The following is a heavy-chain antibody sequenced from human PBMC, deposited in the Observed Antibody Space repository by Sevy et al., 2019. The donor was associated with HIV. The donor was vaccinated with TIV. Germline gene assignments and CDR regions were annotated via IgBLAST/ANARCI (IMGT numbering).Heavy chain of an antibody. CDR1: GYIFTELS. D-gene: IGHD3-22*01. CDR2: FDPEDGET. CDR3: ATDSVVLKWRYYDSSGYYLHY. V-gene: IGHV1-24*01. Sequence: ASVKVSCKVSGYIFTELSMHWVRQAPGKGLEWMGGFDPEDGETIYAQKFQGRVTMTEDTSTDTAYMDLSSLRSEDTAVYYCATDSVVLKWRYYDSSGYYLHYWGQGTLVTVSS. J-gene: IGHJ4*02.